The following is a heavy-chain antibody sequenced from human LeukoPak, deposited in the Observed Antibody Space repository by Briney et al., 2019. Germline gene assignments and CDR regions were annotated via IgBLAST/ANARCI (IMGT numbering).Heavy chain of an antibody. CDR2: ISSSGSTI. CDR1: GFTFSSYE. J-gene: IGHJ4*02. D-gene: IGHD5-18*01. V-gene: IGHV3-48*03. CDR3: ARDDSGYSYGYGFDY. Sequence: PGGSLRLSCAASGFTFSSYEMNWVRQAPGKGLEWVSYISSSGSTIYYADSVKGRFTISRDNAKNSLYLQMNSLRAEDTAVYYCARDDSGYSYGYGFDYWGQGTLVTVSS.